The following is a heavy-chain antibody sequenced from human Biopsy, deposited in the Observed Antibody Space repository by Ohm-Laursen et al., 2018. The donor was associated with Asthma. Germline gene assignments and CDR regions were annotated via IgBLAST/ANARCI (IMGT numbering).Heavy chain of an antibody. Sequence: ASVKVSCKASGGTFSRYAISWVRKAPGQGLEWMGGIIPIFGTANYAQKFQGRVTITADESTSTAYMELSSLTSEDSAVYYCAREVSTVDYGYYYFAMDVWGQGTTVTVSS. CDR3: AREVSTVDYGYYYFAMDV. CDR2: IIPIFGTA. CDR1: GGTFSRYA. D-gene: IGHD4-17*01. J-gene: IGHJ6*02. V-gene: IGHV1-69*13.